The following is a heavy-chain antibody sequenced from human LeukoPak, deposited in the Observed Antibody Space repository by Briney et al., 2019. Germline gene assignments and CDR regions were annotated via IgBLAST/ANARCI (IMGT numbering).Heavy chain of an antibody. CDR3: ASHMAVPGARGFDD. Sequence: PSETLSLTCAVFDDSIYTNKWWSWVRQPPGKGLEWIGEVSQTGTTYYDPSLTGRITISVDRSRNQFSLPLRSATAADTGVYYCASHMAVPGARGFDDWGQGIPVTVSS. CDR2: VSQTGTT. V-gene: IGHV4-4*02. D-gene: IGHD6-19*01. CDR1: DDSIYTNKW. J-gene: IGHJ4*02.